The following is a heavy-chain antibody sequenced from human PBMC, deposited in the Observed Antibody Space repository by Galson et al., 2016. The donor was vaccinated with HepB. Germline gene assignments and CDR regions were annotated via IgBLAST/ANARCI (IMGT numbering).Heavy chain of an antibody. J-gene: IGHJ3*01. V-gene: IGHV3-9*01. CDR1: GFTFNDYA. CDR2: IWWNSGHT. D-gene: IGHD1-7*01. CDR3: AKVRTTLLDDQRKGWDSFDF. Sequence: SLRLSCAASGFTFNDYAMHWVRQAPGKGLEWVSGIWWNSGHTGYAASVKGRFTISRDNTKNSLYLQMNSLRPEDTVLYYCAKVRTTLLDDQRKGWDSFDFRGQGTVVTVSS.